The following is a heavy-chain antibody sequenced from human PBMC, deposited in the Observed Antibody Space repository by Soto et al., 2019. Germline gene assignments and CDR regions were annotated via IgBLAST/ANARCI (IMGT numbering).Heavy chain of an antibody. CDR3: TTVTVVNVHSDY. J-gene: IGHJ4*02. CDR2: IKSKSEGETT. Sequence: PGGSLRLSCVVSGFTFNNAWMSWVRQAPGKGLGWVGRIKSKSEGETTDYAAPVKGRFTISRDDSKNTLYLQMDSLRTEDTAVYYCTTVTVVNVHSDYWGQGTLVTVSS. D-gene: IGHD3-10*02. CDR1: GFTFNNAW. V-gene: IGHV3-15*01.